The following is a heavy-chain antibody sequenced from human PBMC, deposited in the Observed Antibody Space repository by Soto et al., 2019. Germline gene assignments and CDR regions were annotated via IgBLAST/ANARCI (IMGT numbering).Heavy chain of an antibody. Sequence: EVQLVESGGGLVQPGGSLRLSCAASGFTFSSYSMNWVRQAPGKGLEWVSYISSSSSAIYYADSVKGRFTSSRDNAKNSLYLQRNSLRAEDTAVYYCARSVYDYIWGSYRYPYYFDYWGQGTLVTVSS. D-gene: IGHD3-16*02. V-gene: IGHV3-48*01. CDR1: GFTFSSYS. CDR3: ARSVYDYIWGSYRYPYYFDY. CDR2: ISSSSSAI. J-gene: IGHJ4*02.